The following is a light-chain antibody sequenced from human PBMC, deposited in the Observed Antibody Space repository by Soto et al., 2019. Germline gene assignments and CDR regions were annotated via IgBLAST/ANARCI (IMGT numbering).Light chain of an antibody. CDR3: QQYRDLPQT. Sequence: EIVLTQSPGTLSLSPGERATLSCRASQSVRSNYLAWYQQKPGQAPRLLIYNSSTRATGIPDRFSGSGSGTDFTLTISRLEPEDFALYYSQQYRDLPQTFGQGTQVEIK. V-gene: IGKV3-20*01. CDR1: QSVRSNY. J-gene: IGKJ1*01. CDR2: NSS.